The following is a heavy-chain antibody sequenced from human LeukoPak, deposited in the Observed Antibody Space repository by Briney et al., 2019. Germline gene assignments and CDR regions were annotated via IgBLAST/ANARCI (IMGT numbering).Heavy chain of an antibody. Sequence: AGGSLRLSCAASGFTFSSYWMSWVRQAPGKGLEWVASIKQDGSEKYCVDSVKGRFTISRDNANNSLYLQMNSLRADDTAVYYCARDIGLRKAAPPGWFDPWGQGALATVSS. J-gene: IGHJ5*02. CDR2: IKQDGSEK. V-gene: IGHV3-7*01. CDR1: GFTFSSYW. CDR3: ARDIGLRKAAPPGWFDP. D-gene: IGHD6-6*01.